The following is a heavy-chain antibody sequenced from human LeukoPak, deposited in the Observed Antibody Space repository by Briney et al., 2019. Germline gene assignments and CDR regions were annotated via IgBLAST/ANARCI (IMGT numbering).Heavy chain of an antibody. CDR2: INPNSGGT. CDR1: GYTFTGCY. CDR3: ARDGGLRYFDLYGMDV. D-gene: IGHD3-9*01. V-gene: IGHV1-2*02. J-gene: IGHJ6*02. Sequence: ASVKVSCKASGYTFTGCYMHWVRQAPGQGLEWMGWINPNSGGTNYAQKFQGRVTMTRDTSISTAYMELSRLRSDDTAVYYCARDGGLRYFDLYGMDVWGQGTTVTVSS.